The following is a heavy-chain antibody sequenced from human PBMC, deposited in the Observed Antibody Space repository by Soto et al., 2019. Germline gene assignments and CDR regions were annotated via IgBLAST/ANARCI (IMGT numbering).Heavy chain of an antibody. CDR3: AREGGVWGTSRRTNPYYYDF. V-gene: IGHV4-30-4*01. CDR1: GDSISSGGHS. D-gene: IGHD3-16*01. J-gene: IGHJ4*02. Sequence: QVQLQESGPGLVKPSETLSLTCSVSGDSISSGGHSWNWIRQAPGKRLEWIGYIYNNGGTYFNPSLTRRVVMSVDTAKNQFSLRLTSVTAEDTAVYYYAREGGVWGTSRRTNPYYYDFWGRGTLVTVSP. CDR2: IYNNGGT.